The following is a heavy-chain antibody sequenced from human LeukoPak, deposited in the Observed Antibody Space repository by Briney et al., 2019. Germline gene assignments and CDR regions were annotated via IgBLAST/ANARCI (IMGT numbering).Heavy chain of an antibody. CDR1: GFTFSSYW. Sequence: GGSLRLSCAASGFTFSSYWMSWVRQAPGKGLEWVAFIRYDGSNKYYADSVKGRFTISRDNSKNTLYLQMNSLRAEDTAVYYCAKDQGYCSGGSCDEYYYYYMDVWGKGTTVTISS. CDR3: AKDQGYCSGGSCDEYYYYYMDV. D-gene: IGHD2-15*01. V-gene: IGHV3-30*02. CDR2: IRYDGSNK. J-gene: IGHJ6*03.